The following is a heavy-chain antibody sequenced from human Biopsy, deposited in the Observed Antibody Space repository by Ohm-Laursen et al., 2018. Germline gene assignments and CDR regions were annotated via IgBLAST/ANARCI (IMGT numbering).Heavy chain of an antibody. CDR3: ARVPAYPSIDGYYGLDL. CDR1: GYTFAGYY. Sequence: ASVKVSCKASGYTFAGYYLHWVRQAPGHVLEWMGWINPNSGNANYAQSFQGRLTVTRDTSIITAYMELTSLTFDDTAIYYCARVPAYPSIDGYYGLDLWGQGTTVIVSS. D-gene: IGHD3-9*01. V-gene: IGHV1-2*02. J-gene: IGHJ6*02. CDR2: INPNSGNA.